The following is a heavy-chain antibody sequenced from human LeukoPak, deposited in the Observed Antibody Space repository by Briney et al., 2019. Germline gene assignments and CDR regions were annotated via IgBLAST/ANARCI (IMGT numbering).Heavy chain of an antibody. CDR1: GFTFSSYA. V-gene: IGHV3-23*01. D-gene: IGHD3-22*01. CDR2: ISGSGGST. CDR3: AKDGGSGYYYFDY. Sequence: GGSLRLSCAASGFTFSSYAMSWVRQAPGKGLEWISAISGSGGSTYYADSVKGRFTISRDNSKNTLCVQMNSLRAEDTAVYYCAKDGGSGYYYFDYWGQGTLVTVSS. J-gene: IGHJ4*02.